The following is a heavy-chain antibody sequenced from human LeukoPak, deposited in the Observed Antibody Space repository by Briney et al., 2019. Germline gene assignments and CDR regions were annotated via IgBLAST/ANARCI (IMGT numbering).Heavy chain of an antibody. CDR1: GGSISSGDYY. V-gene: IGHV4-30-4*01. Sequence: SETLSLTCTVSGGSISSGDYYWSWIRQPPGKGLEWIGCSHYSGSTYYNPSLKSRVIISVDTSNNQFSLKLSSVTAADTAVYYCARAGDKLLNWFDPWGQGTLVTVSS. CDR3: ARAGDKLLNWFDP. CDR2: SHYSGST. J-gene: IGHJ5*02. D-gene: IGHD1-14*01.